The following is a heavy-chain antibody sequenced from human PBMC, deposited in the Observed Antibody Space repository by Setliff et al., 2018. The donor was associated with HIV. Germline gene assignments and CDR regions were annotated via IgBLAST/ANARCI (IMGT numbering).Heavy chain of an antibody. CDR2: IVVDSGLT. V-gene: IGHV1-58*02. CDR3: ARSPIAAAGTFRFDP. CDR1: GFTSPNSA. J-gene: IGHJ5*02. Sequence: SVKVSCKTSGFTSPNSAIQWVRQARGQLLEWIGWIVVDSGLTNYAQKFQERVTITRDMSANTAFMELRSLRSDDTAVYYCARSPIAAAGTFRFDPWGQGTLVTVSS. D-gene: IGHD6-13*01.